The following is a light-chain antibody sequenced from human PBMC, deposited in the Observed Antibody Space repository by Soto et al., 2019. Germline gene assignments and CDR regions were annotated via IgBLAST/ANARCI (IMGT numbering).Light chain of an antibody. CDR2: WAS. CDR3: QQYYDTPLT. V-gene: IGKV4-1*01. J-gene: IGKJ4*01. CDR1: QSVLYSSNNNNY. Sequence: DIVMTQSPDSLAVSLGERATINCKSSQSVLYSSNNNNYLAWYQQRPGQPPQLLIYWASTRESGVPDRFSGSGSGTDFTLTISSLQAEDVAVYYCQQYYDTPLTFGGGTRVEIX.